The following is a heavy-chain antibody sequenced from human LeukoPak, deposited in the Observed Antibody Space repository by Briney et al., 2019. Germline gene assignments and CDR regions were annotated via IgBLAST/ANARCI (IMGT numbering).Heavy chain of an antibody. Sequence: PGGSLRLSCAASGFTFSSYGMHWVRQAPGKGLEWVAVISYDGSNKYYADSVKGRFTISRDNSKNTLYLQMNSLRAEDTAVYYCAKVGTYYDFWSGYSYFDYWGQGTLVTVSS. J-gene: IGHJ4*02. CDR1: GFTFSSYG. V-gene: IGHV3-30*18. CDR3: AKVGTYYDFWSGYSYFDY. CDR2: ISYDGSNK. D-gene: IGHD3-3*01.